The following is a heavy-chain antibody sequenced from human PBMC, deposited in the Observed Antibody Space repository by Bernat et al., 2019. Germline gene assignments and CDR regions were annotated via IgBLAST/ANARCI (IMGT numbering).Heavy chain of an antibody. V-gene: IGHV3-23*04. CDR2: ISGSGGST. CDR1: GFTFSSYA. Sequence: EVQLVESGGGLVKPGGSLRLSCAASGFTFSSYAMSWVRQAPGKGLEWVSVISGSGGSTYYADSVKGRFTISRDNSKNTVYLQMNSLRAEDTAVYYCAKGGANWGILDYWGQGTLVTVSS. CDR3: AKGGANWGILDY. J-gene: IGHJ4*02. D-gene: IGHD7-27*01.